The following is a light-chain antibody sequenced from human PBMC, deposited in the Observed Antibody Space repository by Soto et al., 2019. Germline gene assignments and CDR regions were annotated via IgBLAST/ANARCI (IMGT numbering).Light chain of an antibody. J-gene: IGKJ2*01. Sequence: EIVFTQSPATLSLSPGERATLSCRASQGISSYLAWYQQKPGQAPRLLLYDASNRATGITARLSGSGSGTDFTLTISSLEPEDFAVYYCQQGDTGGQGTKLEIK. CDR3: QQGDT. CDR2: DAS. CDR1: QGISSY. V-gene: IGKV3-11*01.